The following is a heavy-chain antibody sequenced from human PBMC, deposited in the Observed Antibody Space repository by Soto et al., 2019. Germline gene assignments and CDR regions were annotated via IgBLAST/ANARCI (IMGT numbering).Heavy chain of an antibody. CDR2: IYPGDSDT. Sequence: PGESLKISCKGSGYSFTTYWIGWVRQMPGKGLEWMGIIYPGDSDTRYSPSFQGQVTISADKSITTAYLQWSSLKASDTAMYYCARHGTSWNNWFDPWGQGTQVTVSS. CDR3: ARHGTSWNNWFDP. V-gene: IGHV5-51*01. J-gene: IGHJ5*02. CDR1: GYSFTTYW. D-gene: IGHD6-13*01.